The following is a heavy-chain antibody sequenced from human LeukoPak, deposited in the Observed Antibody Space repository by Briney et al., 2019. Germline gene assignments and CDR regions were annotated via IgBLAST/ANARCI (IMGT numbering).Heavy chain of an antibody. V-gene: IGHV3-7*01. D-gene: IGHD3-3*01. CDR1: GFTFSSYW. CDR2: IKQDGSEK. Sequence: PGRSLRLSCAASGFTFSSYWMSWVRQAPGKGLEWVANIKQDGSEKYYVDSVKGRFTISRDNAKNSLYLQMNSLRAEDTAVYYCARTYYDFWSGYYTGFDYWGQGTLVTVSS. CDR3: ARTYYDFWSGYYTGFDY. J-gene: IGHJ4*02.